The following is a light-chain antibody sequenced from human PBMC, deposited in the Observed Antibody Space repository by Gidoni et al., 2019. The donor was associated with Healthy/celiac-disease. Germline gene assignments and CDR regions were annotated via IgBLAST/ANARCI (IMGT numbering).Light chain of an antibody. CDR1: QSISSY. V-gene: IGKV1-39*01. CDR3: QQSYSTPYT. Sequence: SSLSASVGDRVTITCRASQSISSYLNWYQQKPGKAPKLLIYAASSLQSGVPSRFSGSGSGTDFTLTISSLQPEDFATYYCQQSYSTPYTFGQGPKLEIK. J-gene: IGKJ2*01. CDR2: AAS.